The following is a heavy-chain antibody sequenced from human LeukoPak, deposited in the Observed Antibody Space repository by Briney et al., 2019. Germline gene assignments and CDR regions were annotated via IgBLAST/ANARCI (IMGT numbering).Heavy chain of an antibody. CDR2: ISYDGSNK. V-gene: IGHV3-30*18. CDR3: AKDHGYTSSWLFNWFDP. D-gene: IGHD6-13*01. CDR1: GFSFSIYG. J-gene: IGHJ5*02. Sequence: GGSLRLSCAASGFSFSIYGMHWVRQAPGKGLEWVAVISYDGSNKYYADSVKGRFTISRDDSMNTVYLQMNSLRTEDTGVYYCAKDHGYTSSWLFNWFDPWGQGTLVTVSS.